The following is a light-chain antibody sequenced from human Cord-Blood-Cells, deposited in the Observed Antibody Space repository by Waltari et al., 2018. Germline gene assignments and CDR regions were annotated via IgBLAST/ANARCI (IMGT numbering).Light chain of an antibody. Sequence: QSELTQPPSVSWAPGQRVTTPCPRSNSNIGAVYEVYRYQQLPGTAPKLHNYGNSNRPSGVPDRFSGSKAGTSASLAITGLLAEDDADYYCQSYDSSLSGWVFGGGTKLTVL. CDR3: QSYDSSLSGWV. J-gene: IGLJ3*02. CDR1: NSNIGAVYE. V-gene: IGLV1-40*01. CDR2: GNS.